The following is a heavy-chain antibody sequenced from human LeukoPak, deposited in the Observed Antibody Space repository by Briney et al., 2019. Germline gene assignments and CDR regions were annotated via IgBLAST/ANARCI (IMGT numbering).Heavy chain of an antibody. CDR2: ISSSSEDI. CDR1: GFSFSSYT. V-gene: IGHV3-21*01. Sequence: GGSLRLSCVASGFSFSSYTMSWVRQAPGKGPEWVSSISSSSEDIYYADSVKGRFTIYRDNAEQSLSLQMNSLRAEDAAAYYCARSVQLSPFDYWGQGTLVTVSS. D-gene: IGHD5-24*01. CDR3: ARSVQLSPFDY. J-gene: IGHJ4*02.